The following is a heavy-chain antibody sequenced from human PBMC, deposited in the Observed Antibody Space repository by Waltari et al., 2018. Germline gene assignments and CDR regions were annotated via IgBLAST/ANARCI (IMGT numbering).Heavy chain of an antibody. CDR2: MNPNSGNT. Sequence: QVQLVQSGAEVKKPGASVMVSCRASGYAFTSYDINWVRQATGQGLEWMGWMNPNSGNTGYAEKFQGRVTLTRDTSISTAFMEWSSLRSEDTAVYYCARTHGDLDYWGQGTLVTVSS. D-gene: IGHD3-10*01. V-gene: IGHV1-8*01. J-gene: IGHJ4*02. CDR1: GYAFTSYD. CDR3: ARTHGDLDY.